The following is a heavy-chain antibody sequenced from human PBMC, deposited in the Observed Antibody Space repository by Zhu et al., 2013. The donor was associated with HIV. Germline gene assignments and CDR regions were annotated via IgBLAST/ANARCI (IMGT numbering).Heavy chain of an antibody. CDR1: GGTFSTFS. J-gene: IGHJ6*02. Sequence: QVQLVQSGAEVRKPESSVKVSCKASGGTFSTFSISWVRQAPGQGLEWMGGIAPIFGRANYAQKFQGRLTITADKSSSTVYMELSSLRCEDTAVYYCARGDGSGYENYYGMDVWGQGTAVTVSS. V-gene: IGHV1-69*06. D-gene: IGHD3-22*01. CDR2: IAPIFGRA. CDR3: ARGDGSGYENYYGMDV.